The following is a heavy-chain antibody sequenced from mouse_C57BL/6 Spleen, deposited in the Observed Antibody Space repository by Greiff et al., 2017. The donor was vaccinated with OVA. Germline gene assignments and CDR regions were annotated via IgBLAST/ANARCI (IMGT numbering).Heavy chain of an antibody. CDR3: ARHERITTGVATGYFDY. D-gene: IGHD1-1*01. Sequence: QVQLKQSGAELVKPGASVKLSCKASGYTFTEYTIHWVKQRSGQGLEWIGWFYPGSGSIKYNEKFKDKATLTADKSSSTVYMELSRLTSEDSAVYFCARHERITTGVATGYFDYWGQGTTLTVSS. J-gene: IGHJ2*01. CDR2: FYPGSGSI. V-gene: IGHV1-62-2*01. CDR1: GYTFTEYT.